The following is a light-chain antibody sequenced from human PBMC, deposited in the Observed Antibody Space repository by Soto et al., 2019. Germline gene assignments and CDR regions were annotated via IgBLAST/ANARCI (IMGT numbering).Light chain of an antibody. V-gene: IGKV3-20*01. CDR2: GAS. Sequence: EIVLTQSPGTLSWSPGERATLSCRASQSVSSSYLVWYQQKPGQAPRLLIYGASSRATGIPDRISGSGSGTDFTLTISRLEPEDFAVYYCQQYGDLPTFGKGTRLEIK. CDR1: QSVSSSY. CDR3: QQYGDLPT. J-gene: IGKJ5*01.